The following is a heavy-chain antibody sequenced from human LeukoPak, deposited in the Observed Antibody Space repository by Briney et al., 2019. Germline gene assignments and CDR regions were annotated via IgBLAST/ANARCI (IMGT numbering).Heavy chain of an antibody. V-gene: IGHV1-3*01. J-gene: IGHJ4*02. CDR3: ARHPSYTSGWPLDY. D-gene: IGHD6-19*01. CDR1: GYTFTSYA. CDR2: INAGNGNT. Sequence: ASVKVSCKASGYTFTSYAMHWVRQAPGQRLEWMGWINAGNGNTKYSQKFQGRVTITRDTSASAAYMELSSLRSEDTAVYYCARHPSYTSGWPLDYWGQGTLVIVSS.